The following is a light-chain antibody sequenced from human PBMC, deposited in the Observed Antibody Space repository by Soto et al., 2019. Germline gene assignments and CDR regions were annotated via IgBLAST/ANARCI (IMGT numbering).Light chain of an antibody. CDR1: QSITK. CDR3: QQYNSYSLT. J-gene: IGKJ2*01. V-gene: IGKV1-5*01. Sequence: DIQMTQSPSTLSASVGDRVTITCRASQSITKLAWYQHKPGQAPKLLIYDATRLHYGVPSRFSGSGFGTEFTLSISSLQPDDFATYYFQQYNSYSLTFGQGTKVGIK. CDR2: DAT.